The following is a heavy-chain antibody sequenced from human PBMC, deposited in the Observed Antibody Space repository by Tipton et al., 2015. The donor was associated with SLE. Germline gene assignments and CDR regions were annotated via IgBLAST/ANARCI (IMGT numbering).Heavy chain of an antibody. Sequence: TLSLTCTVSGGSISSGGYYWSWIRQHPGRGLEWIGYIYYSGSTYYNPSLKSRVTISVDTSKNQFSLKLSSVTAADTAVYYCAREGSYGPPDYWGQGTLVTVSS. D-gene: IGHD5-18*01. CDR3: AREGSYGPPDY. J-gene: IGHJ4*02. V-gene: IGHV4-31*03. CDR2: IYYSGST. CDR1: GGSISSGGYY.